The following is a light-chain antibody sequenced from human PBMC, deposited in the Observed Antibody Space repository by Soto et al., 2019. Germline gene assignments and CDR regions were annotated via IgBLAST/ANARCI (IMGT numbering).Light chain of an antibody. Sequence: EIVLTQSPGTLSLSPGERATLSCRASQSVSANYLAWYQQEPGQAPRLLIYDASSRATGIPDRFSGSGSGTDFTLTISRLEPEDFAVYYCQQYGNSPWTFGQGTKVDIK. J-gene: IGKJ1*01. CDR1: QSVSANY. V-gene: IGKV3-20*01. CDR2: DAS. CDR3: QQYGNSPWT.